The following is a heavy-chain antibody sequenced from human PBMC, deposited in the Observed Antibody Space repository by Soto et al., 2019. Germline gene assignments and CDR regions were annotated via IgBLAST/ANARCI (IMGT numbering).Heavy chain of an antibody. Sequence: SETLSLTCAVSGVSVNSSTWWSWVRQPPGKGLEWIAEIYHSGSTNYNPSLKSRVTISLDASKNQFSLNLNSATAADTAVYYCARGPGASGTYHYFFDYWGPGTLVTVSS. CDR2: IYHSGST. CDR1: GVSVNSSTW. D-gene: IGHD3-10*01. V-gene: IGHV4-4*02. J-gene: IGHJ4*02. CDR3: ARGPGASGTYHYFFDY.